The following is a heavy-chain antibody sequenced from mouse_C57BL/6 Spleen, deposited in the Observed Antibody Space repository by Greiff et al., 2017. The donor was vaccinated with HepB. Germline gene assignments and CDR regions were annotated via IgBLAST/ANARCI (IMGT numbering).Heavy chain of an antibody. V-gene: IGHV5-17*01. J-gene: IGHJ2*01. CDR2: ISSGSSTI. CDR3: ARRHYPGFDY. D-gene: IGHD5-5*01. Sequence: DVMLVESGGGLVKPGGSLKLSCAASGFTFSDYGMHWVRQAPEKGLEWVAYISSGSSTIYYADTVKGRFTISRDNAKNTLFLQMTSLRSEDTAMYYCARRHYPGFDYWGQGTTLTVSS. CDR1: GFTFSDYG.